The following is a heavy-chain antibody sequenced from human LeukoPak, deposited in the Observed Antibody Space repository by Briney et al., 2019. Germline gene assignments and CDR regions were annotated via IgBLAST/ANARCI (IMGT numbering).Heavy chain of an antibody. D-gene: IGHD2-21*02. CDR2: IIPIFGTA. V-gene: IGHV1-69*06. J-gene: IGHJ6*03. Sequence: GASVKVSCKASGGTFSSYAISWVRQAPGQGLEWMGGIIPIFGTANYAQKFQGRVTITADKSTSTAYMELSSLRSEDTAVYYCARGVTARGFYYYMDVWGKGTTLTISS. CDR3: ARGVTARGFYYYMDV. CDR1: GGTFSSYA.